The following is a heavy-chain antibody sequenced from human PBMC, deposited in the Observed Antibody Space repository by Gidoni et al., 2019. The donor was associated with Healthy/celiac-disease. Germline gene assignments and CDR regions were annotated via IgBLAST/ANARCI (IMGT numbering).Heavy chain of an antibody. Sequence: QLQLQESGPGLVKPSETLSLTCTVSGGSISSSSYYWGWIRQPPGKGLEWIGSIYYSGSTYYNPSLKSRVTISVDTSKNQFSLKLSSVTAADTAVYYCARDSWIAAAGTFWAGCEFDPWGQGTLVTVSS. CDR3: ARDSWIAAAGTFWAGCEFDP. V-gene: IGHV4-39*07. CDR2: IYYSGST. CDR1: GGSISSSSYY. J-gene: IGHJ5*02. D-gene: IGHD6-13*01.